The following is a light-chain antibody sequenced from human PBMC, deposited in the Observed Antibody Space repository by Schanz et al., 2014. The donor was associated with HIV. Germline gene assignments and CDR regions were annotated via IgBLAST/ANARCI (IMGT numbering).Light chain of an antibody. CDR2: GAS. CDR3: QQYNNWLWT. V-gene: IGKV3-20*01. Sequence: EIVLTQSPGTLSLSPGERATLSCRASQSVTNSYLAWYQQKPGQAPRLLIYGASSRATGIPDRFSGSGSGTEFTLTISSLQSEDFAVYYCQQYNNWLWTFGQGTKVEIK. J-gene: IGKJ1*01. CDR1: QSVTNSY.